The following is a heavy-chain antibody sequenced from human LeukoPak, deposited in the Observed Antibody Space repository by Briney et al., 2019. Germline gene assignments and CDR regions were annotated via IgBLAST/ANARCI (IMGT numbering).Heavy chain of an antibody. CDR2: ISSSGSTI. V-gene: IGHV3-48*03. CDR1: GFTFSSYE. J-gene: IGHJ4*02. Sequence: PGGSLRLSCAASGFTFSSYEVNWVRQAPGEGLEWVSYISSSGSTIYYADSVKGRFTISRDNAKNSLYLQMNSLRAEDTAVYYPARTAMVRGVIINPHFDYWGQGTLVTVSS. CDR3: ARTAMVRGVIINPHFDY. D-gene: IGHD3-10*01.